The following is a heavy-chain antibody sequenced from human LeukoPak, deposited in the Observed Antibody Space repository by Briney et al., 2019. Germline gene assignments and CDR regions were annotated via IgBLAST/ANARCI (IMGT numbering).Heavy chain of an antibody. J-gene: IGHJ6*03. CDR1: GFTFSSYS. D-gene: IGHD6-13*01. CDR3: ARRVEAAGSTGLRYIDV. CDR2: ISSSSSTI. V-gene: IGHV3-48*04. Sequence: GGSLRLSCAASGFTFSSYSMNWVRQAPGKGLEWVSYISSSSSTIYYADSVKGRFTLSRDNANNSLYLQMNSLRAEDTAVYYCARRVEAAGSTGLRYIDVWGKGTTVTVSS.